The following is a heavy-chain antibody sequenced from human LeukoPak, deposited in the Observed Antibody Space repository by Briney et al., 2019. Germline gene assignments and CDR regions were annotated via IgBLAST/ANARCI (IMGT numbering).Heavy chain of an antibody. Sequence: SGTLSLTCGVSGDSISSGNYWNWVRQPPGKGLEWIEDIYQSGITNYNPSLKSRVTMSVDKSKNEFSLKLDSVTAADTAVYYCARDPRPRGGWFYFDYWGQGILVTVSS. J-gene: IGHJ4*02. V-gene: IGHV4-4*02. CDR2: IYQSGIT. CDR1: GDSISSGNY. CDR3: ARDPRPRGGWFYFDY. D-gene: IGHD6-19*01.